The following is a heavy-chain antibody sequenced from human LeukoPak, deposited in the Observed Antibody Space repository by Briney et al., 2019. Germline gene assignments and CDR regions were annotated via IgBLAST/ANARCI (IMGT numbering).Heavy chain of an antibody. CDR1: GFTFSSYE. Sequence: PGGSLRLSCAASGFTFSSYEMNWVRQAPGKGLEWVSYISSSGSTIYYADSVKGRFTISRDNAKNSLYLQMNSLRAEDTAVYYCARLRDTKEGIIDYWGQGTLVTVSS. J-gene: IGHJ4*02. CDR2: ISSSGSTI. V-gene: IGHV3-48*03. D-gene: IGHD5-18*01. CDR3: ARLRDTKEGIIDY.